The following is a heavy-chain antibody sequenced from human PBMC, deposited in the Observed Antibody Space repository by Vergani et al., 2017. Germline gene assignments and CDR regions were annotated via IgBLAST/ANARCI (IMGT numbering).Heavy chain of an antibody. CDR2: INHSGST. Sequence: QVQLQQWGAGLLKPSETLSLTCAVYGGSFSGYYWSWIRHPPGKGLEWIGEINHSGSTNYTPSLKSRVTISVDTSKNQFSLKLSSVTAADTAVYYCARGGDYYGMSVWAQGTTVTVSS. CDR3: ARGGDYYGMSV. CDR1: GGSFSGYY. J-gene: IGHJ6*02. D-gene: IGHD3-10*01. V-gene: IGHV4-34*01.